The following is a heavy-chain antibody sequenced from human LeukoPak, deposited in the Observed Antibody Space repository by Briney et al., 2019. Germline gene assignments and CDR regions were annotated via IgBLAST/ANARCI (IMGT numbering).Heavy chain of an antibody. J-gene: IGHJ5*02. CDR1: GGSIGTSF. CDR2: IYCSGNT. V-gene: IGHV4-59*01. D-gene: IGHD3-22*01. CDR3: ARGHHYYDSSGYLGGP. Sequence: PSETLSLTCTVSGGSIGTSFWSWIRQPPGKGLEWIAYIYCSGNTNYNPSLKSRVTISADTSKNQFSLKLSSVTAADTAVYYCARGHHYYDSSGYLGGPWGQGTLVTVSS.